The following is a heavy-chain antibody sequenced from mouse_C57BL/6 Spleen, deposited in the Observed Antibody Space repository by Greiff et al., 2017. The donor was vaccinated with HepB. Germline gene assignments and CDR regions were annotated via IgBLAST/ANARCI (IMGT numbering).Heavy chain of an antibody. J-gene: IGHJ1*03. CDR2: IYPGSGNT. Sequence: VMLVESGAELVRPGASVKLSCKASGYTFTDYYINWVKQRPGQGLEWIARIYPGSGNTYYNEKFKGKATLTAEKSSSTAYMQLSSLTSEDSAVYFCAREPAQATGYWYFDVWGTGTTVTVSS. CDR3: AREPAQATGYWYFDV. D-gene: IGHD3-2*02. CDR1: GYTFTDYY. V-gene: IGHV1-76*01.